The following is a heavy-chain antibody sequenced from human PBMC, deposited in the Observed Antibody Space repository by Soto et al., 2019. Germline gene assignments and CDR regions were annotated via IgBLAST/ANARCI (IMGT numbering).Heavy chain of an antibody. D-gene: IGHD2-21*02. CDR2: IYYNGNT. Sequence: QVQLQESGPGLVKPSETLSLTCTVSGGSISNHYWSWIRQPPGKGLEWIGYIYYNGNTNYNPSLKSRVTVSVDTSKNHISLKLSSVTAADTAVYYCTRDNWYSEYWGQGTLLTVSS. J-gene: IGHJ1*01. V-gene: IGHV4-59*11. CDR1: GGSISNHY. CDR3: TRDNWYSEY.